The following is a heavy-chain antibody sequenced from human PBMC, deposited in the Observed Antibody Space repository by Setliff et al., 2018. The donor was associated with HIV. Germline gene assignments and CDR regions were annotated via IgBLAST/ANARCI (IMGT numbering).Heavy chain of an antibody. CDR3: ARSPSYRSSWEYYFDY. D-gene: IGHD6-13*01. CDR1: GGSLNNYY. CDR2: IYTSRGT. V-gene: IGHV4-4*09. Sequence: SETLSLTCTVSGGSLNNYYWNWLRQTPGKGLEWIGYIYTSRGTNYNHSLRTRVIISVDTSNQFSLKLSSVTAADAAVYYCARSPSYRSSWEYYFDYWGQGILVTVSS. J-gene: IGHJ4*02.